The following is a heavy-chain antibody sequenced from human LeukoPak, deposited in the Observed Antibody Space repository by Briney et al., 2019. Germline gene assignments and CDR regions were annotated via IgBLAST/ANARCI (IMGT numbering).Heavy chain of an antibody. CDR2: ISGSGGST. V-gene: IGHV3-23*01. J-gene: IGHJ4*02. CDR3: ARDPFEYSSSYPGDY. CDR1: GFAFSSYA. D-gene: IGHD6-6*01. Sequence: GGSLRLSCAASGFAFSSYAMSWVRQAPGKGLEWVSAISGSGGSTYYADSVKGRFTISRDNSKNTLYPQMNSLRAEDTAVYYCARDPFEYSSSYPGDYWGQGTLVTVSS.